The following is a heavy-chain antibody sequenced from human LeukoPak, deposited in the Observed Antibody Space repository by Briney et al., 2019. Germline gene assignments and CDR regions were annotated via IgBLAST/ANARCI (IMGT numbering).Heavy chain of an antibody. CDR2: ISSSGSTI. Sequence: GGSLRLSCAASGFTFSSYEMNWVRQAPGKGLEWVSYISSSGSTIYYADSVKGRFTISRDNAKNSLYLQMNSLRSEDTAVYYCAREGVLTYYDILTGSPVEGNWFDPWGQGTLVTVSS. CDR1: GFTFSSYE. CDR3: AREGVLTYYDILTGSPVEGNWFDP. D-gene: IGHD3-9*01. J-gene: IGHJ5*02. V-gene: IGHV3-48*03.